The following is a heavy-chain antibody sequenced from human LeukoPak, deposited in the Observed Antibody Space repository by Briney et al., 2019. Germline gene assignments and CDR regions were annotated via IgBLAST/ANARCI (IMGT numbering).Heavy chain of an antibody. Sequence: ASVKVSCKASGYTFTGYYMHWVRQAPGQGLEWRGWIDPNNGGTNYAQKFQGRVTMTRDTSISTAYMELSRLRSDDTAVYYCARARGDIVVVPAAIWFDPWGQGTLVTVSS. D-gene: IGHD2-2*01. CDR2: IDPNNGGT. CDR3: ARARGDIVVVPAAIWFDP. V-gene: IGHV1-2*02. J-gene: IGHJ5*02. CDR1: GYTFTGYY.